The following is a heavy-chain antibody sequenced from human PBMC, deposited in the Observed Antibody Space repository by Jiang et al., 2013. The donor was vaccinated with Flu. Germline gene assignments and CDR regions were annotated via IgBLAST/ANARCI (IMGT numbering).Heavy chain of an antibody. V-gene: IGHV3-11*01. CDR1: GFTFSDYY. Sequence: VQLVESGGGLVKPGGSLRLSCAASGFTFSDYYMSWIRQAPGKGLEWVSYISSSGSTIYYADSVKGRFTISRDNAKNSLYLQMNSLRAEDTAVYYCAKALGYCSGGSCYSDWFDPWGQGPWSPSPQ. J-gene: IGHJ5*02. D-gene: IGHD2-15*01. CDR2: ISSSGSTI. CDR3: AKALGYCSGGSCYSDWFDP.